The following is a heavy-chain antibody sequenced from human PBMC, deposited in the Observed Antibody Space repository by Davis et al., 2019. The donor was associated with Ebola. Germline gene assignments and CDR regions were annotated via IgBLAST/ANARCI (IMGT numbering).Heavy chain of an antibody. CDR3: ARDRGMIAEDGTADY. V-gene: IGHV1-18*01. Sequence: ASVKVSCKASGYTFTSYGISWVRQAPGQGLDWMGWISAYNGNTNYAQKLQGRVTMTTDTSTSTAYMELRSLRSDDTAVYYCARDRGMIAEDGTADYWGQGTLVTVSS. D-gene: IGHD6-19*01. J-gene: IGHJ4*02. CDR2: ISAYNGNT. CDR1: GYTFTSYG.